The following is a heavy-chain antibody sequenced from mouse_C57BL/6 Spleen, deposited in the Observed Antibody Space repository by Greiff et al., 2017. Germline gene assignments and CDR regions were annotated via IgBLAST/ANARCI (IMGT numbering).Heavy chain of an antibody. J-gene: IGHJ2*01. V-gene: IGHV1-52*01. CDR1: GYTFTSYW. CDR3: ARSRDYCGSSLDY. D-gene: IGHD1-1*01. Sequence: VQLQQPGAELVRPGSSVKLSCKASGYTFTSYWMHWVKQRPIQGLEWIGNIDPSDSETHYNQKFKDKATLTVDKASSTADMQLSSLTSEDSAVYYCARSRDYCGSSLDYWGQGTTLTVSS. CDR2: IDPSDSET.